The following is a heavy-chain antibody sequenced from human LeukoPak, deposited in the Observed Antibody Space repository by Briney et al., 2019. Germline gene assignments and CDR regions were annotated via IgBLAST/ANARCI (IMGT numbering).Heavy chain of an antibody. J-gene: IGHJ5*02. CDR3: ARGVYSGYDLRPTLRT. D-gene: IGHD5-12*01. CDR2: MYHSVST. CDR1: GGLLSISNW. V-gene: IGHV4-4*02. Sequence: KSSGTLSLPCAVSGGLLSISNWLGWVGPPPGTGLEWIEEMYHSVSTKYNPSLKSRVTISVDKSKNQCSLKLSSVTAADTAVYYCARGVYSGYDLRPTLRTWGQGTLVTVSS.